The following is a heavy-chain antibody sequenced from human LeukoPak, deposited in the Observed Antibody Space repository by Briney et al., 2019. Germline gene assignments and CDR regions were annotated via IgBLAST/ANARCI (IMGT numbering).Heavy chain of an antibody. CDR2: ISYDGNNK. CDR3: VRDGGRYSYASD. Sequence: GGSLRLSCAASGFTFSNYVMHWVRQAPGKGLEWVALISYDGNNKDYADSVKGRFTISRDNSKNTLYLQMNSLRAEDTAVYYCVRDGGRYSYASDWGQGTMVIVSS. D-gene: IGHD5-18*01. CDR1: GFTFSNYV. J-gene: IGHJ3*01. V-gene: IGHV3-30*14.